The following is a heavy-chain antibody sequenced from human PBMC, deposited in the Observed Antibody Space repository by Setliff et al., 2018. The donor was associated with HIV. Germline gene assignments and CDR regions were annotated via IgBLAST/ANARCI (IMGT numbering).Heavy chain of an antibody. J-gene: IGHJ4*02. V-gene: IGHV3-7*01. D-gene: IGHD1-1*01. CDR1: GFTFSDHW. CDR3: ARVFSPTGTLSPGFDY. Sequence: PGGSLSLSCATSGFTFSDHWMSWVRQAPGKGLEWVANIKQDGSETYYVGSVNGRFTISRDNAKNSLYLQLNSLRAEDTAVYYCARVFSPTGTLSPGFDYWGQGTLVTVSS. CDR2: IKQDGSET.